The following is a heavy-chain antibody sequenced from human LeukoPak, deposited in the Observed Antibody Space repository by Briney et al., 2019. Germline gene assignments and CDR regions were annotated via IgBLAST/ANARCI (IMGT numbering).Heavy chain of an antibody. CDR1: GGSVSDYY. V-gene: IGHV4-59*02. CDR3: ASYFLYYNDDNGYSIDS. CDR2: IYYTGTT. J-gene: IGHJ4*02. Sequence: SETLSLTCTVSGGSVSDYYWSWIRQSPGKGLEWIGYIYYTGTTSYNPSLRSRVTMSADTSKNQFSLKLSSVTAADTALYYCASYFLYYNDDNGYSIDSWGQGTLVTVSS. D-gene: IGHD3-22*01.